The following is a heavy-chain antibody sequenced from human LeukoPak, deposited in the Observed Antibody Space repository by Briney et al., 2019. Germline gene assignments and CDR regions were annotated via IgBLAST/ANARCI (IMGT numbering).Heavy chain of an antibody. CDR3: ARGGTTDTAFNWFDP. D-gene: IGHD5-18*01. Sequence: PGRSLRLSCVASGFTFSSYAIHWLRQAPGKGLEWVSIISYDGNHKYYADSVKGRFTISRDNSKDTLYLQMNRLRAEDTAVCYCARGGTTDTAFNWFDPWGQGTLVTVSS. J-gene: IGHJ5*02. CDR1: GFTFSSYA. CDR2: ISYDGNHK. V-gene: IGHV3-30*04.